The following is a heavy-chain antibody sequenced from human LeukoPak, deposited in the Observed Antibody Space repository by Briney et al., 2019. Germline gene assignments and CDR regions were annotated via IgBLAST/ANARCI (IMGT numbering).Heavy chain of an antibody. CDR1: TFTFSNSY. V-gene: IGHV3-11*01. CDR3: ARTIGTGPLEHFDY. CDR2: ISSSAGTI. J-gene: IGHJ4*02. D-gene: IGHD3/OR15-3a*01. Sequence: PGGSLRLSCVASTFTFSNSYMSWIRQAPGKGLEWISYISSSAGTIFYADSVEGRFTVSRDNTKNSLYLQMNALRADDTAVYYCARTIGTGPLEHFDYWGQGTLVTVSS.